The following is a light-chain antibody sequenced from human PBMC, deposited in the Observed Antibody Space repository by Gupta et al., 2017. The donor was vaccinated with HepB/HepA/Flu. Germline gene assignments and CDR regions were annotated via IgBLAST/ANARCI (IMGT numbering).Light chain of an antibody. CDR3: QQYYDFPRT. Sequence: DIVMTQSPATLSVSPGERATLSCRSSQTVSQTLSSHLAWYQQKPGQAPRLLIYGASSRDMGVPARFSGSGSGTDFALTISRLQSEDFAAYFCQQYYDFPRTFGQGTKLEIK. J-gene: IGKJ2*01. V-gene: IGKV3-15*01. CDR1: QTVSQTLSSH. CDR2: GAS.